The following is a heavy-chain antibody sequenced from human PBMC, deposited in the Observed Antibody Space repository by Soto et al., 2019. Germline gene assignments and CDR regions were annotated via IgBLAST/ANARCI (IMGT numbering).Heavy chain of an antibody. Sequence: GGSLRLSCAASGFTFSSYAMSWVRQAPGKGLEWVSAISGSGGSTYYADSVKGRFTISRDNSKNTLYLQMNSLRAEDTAVYYCANPPPLLWFGELLYGPYYYMDVWGKGTTVTVSS. CDR3: ANPPPLLWFGELLYGPYYYMDV. CDR1: GFTFSSYA. D-gene: IGHD3-10*01. CDR2: ISGSGGST. J-gene: IGHJ6*03. V-gene: IGHV3-23*01.